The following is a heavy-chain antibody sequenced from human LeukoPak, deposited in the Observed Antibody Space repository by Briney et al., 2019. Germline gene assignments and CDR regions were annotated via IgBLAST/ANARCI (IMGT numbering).Heavy chain of an antibody. D-gene: IGHD3-22*01. J-gene: IGHJ4*02. V-gene: IGHV4-30-2*01. CDR2: IYHSGST. CDR1: GGSISSGGYS. Sequence: SETLSLTCAVSGGSISSGGYSWSWIRQPPGKGLEWIGYIYHSGSTYYNPSLKSRVTISVDRSKNQFSLKLSSVTAADTAVYYCASGWGSYYYDSSGLAPDYWGQGTLVTVSS. CDR3: ASGWGSYYYDSSGLAPDY.